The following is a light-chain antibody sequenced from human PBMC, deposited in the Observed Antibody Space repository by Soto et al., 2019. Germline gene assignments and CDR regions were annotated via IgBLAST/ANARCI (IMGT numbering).Light chain of an antibody. V-gene: IGKV2D-29*01. CDR3: VQSIQLPIT. Sequence: EIVMTQTPLSLSVTPGQPASISCKSSQSLLHVDGKTYLFWFLQKSVRPPQLLIYRVSNRFSGVPDRVNGSGSGTDFTLKIRRVEAEDVGVYFCVQSIQLPITFGQGTRLEIK. CDR2: RVS. J-gene: IGKJ5*01. CDR1: QSLLHVDGKTY.